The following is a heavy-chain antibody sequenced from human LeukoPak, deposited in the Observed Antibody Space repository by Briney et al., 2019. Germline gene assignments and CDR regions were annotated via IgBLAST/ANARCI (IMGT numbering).Heavy chain of an antibody. J-gene: IGHJ4*02. CDR3: ARVGDDNSGYYINDY. Sequence: ASVKVSCKASGYTFTGYYMHWVRQAPGQGLEWMGWINPNSGGTNYAQKFQGRVTMTRDTSISTAYMELSRLRSDDTAVYYCARVGDDNSGYYINDYWGQGTLVTVSS. CDR1: GYTFTGYY. V-gene: IGHV1-2*02. CDR2: INPNSGGT. D-gene: IGHD3-22*01.